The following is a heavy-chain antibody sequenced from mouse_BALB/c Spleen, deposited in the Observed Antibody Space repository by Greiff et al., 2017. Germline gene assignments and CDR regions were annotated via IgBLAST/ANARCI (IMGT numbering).Heavy chain of an antibody. J-gene: IGHJ2*01. D-gene: IGHD2-14*01. CDR1: GFSFTSYG. CDR2: IWAGGST. Sequence: VQVVESGPGLVAPSQTLSLTCTVSGFSFTSYGVHWVRQPPGKGLEWLGVIWAGGSTNYNSALMSRLSISKDNSKSQVFLKMNSLQTDDTAMYFCARDPVRDYWGQGTTLTVSS. CDR3: ARDPVRDY. V-gene: IGHV2-9*02.